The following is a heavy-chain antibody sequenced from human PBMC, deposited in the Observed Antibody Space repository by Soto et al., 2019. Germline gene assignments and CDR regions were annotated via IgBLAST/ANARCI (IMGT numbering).Heavy chain of an antibody. CDR2: ISSTSNIA. Sequence: PSGSLRLSCEGSGFTFTDYSMLWVRQAPGKGLEWVSYISSTSNIAFYVDSVEGRFTTSRDNAKNSLYLQMNSLRDEDTAVHYCASCYGDYEFPCEYWGQGTLVTVSS. V-gene: IGHV3-21*05. CDR1: GFTFTDYS. J-gene: IGHJ4*02. CDR3: ASCYGDYEFPCEY. D-gene: IGHD4-17*01.